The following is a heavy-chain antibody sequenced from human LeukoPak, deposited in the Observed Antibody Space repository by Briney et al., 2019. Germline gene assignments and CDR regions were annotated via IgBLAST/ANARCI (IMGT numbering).Heavy chain of an antibody. V-gene: IGHV3-9*01. Sequence: GGSLRLSCAASGFTFDDYAMHWVRQAPGKGLEWVSGISWRSDSVDYADSVKGRFTISRDNAKSSLYLQMDSLRAEDTAIYYCAKIPSATENFDYWGQGTLVMVSS. CDR1: GFTFDDYA. J-gene: IGHJ4*02. CDR2: ISWRSDSV. CDR3: AKIPSATENFDY. D-gene: IGHD5-12*01.